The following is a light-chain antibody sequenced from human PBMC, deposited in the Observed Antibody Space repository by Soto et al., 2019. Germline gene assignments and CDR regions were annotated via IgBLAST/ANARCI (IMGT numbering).Light chain of an antibody. CDR3: QQYGSTPPVT. CDR1: QSVSSDY. V-gene: IGKV3-20*01. Sequence: EIVLTQSPGTLSLSPGERATLSCRASQSVSSDYLSWYQQKPGQPPRLLIYGASYRATGIPDRFSGGGSGTEFTLTISRLEAEDFAVYYCQQYGSTPPVTFGGGTKVEIK. J-gene: IGKJ4*01. CDR2: GAS.